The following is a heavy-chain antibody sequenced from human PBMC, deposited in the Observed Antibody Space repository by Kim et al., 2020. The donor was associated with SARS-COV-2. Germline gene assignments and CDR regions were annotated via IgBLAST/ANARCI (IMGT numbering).Heavy chain of an antibody. D-gene: IGHD3-22*01. J-gene: IGHJ4*02. CDR3: ATPRQSGGYYYTF. Sequence: YGDSEKGRFIISREKANNTLYRQMDSLRAEDTAVYYCATPRQSGGYYYTFWGQGTLVTVSS. V-gene: IGHV3-23*01.